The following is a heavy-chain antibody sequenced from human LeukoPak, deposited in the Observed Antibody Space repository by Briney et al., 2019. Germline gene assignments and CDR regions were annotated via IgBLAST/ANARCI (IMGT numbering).Heavy chain of an antibody. J-gene: IGHJ4*02. V-gene: IGHV4-34*01. Sequence: PSETLSLTCAVYGGSFSGYYWSWIRQPPGKGLEWIGEINHSGGTNYNPSLKSRVTISVDTSKNQFSLKLRSVTAADTAVYYCARIAAAGTCFDYWGQGTLVTVSS. CDR2: INHSGGT. CDR1: GGSFSGYY. CDR3: ARIAAAGTCFDY. D-gene: IGHD6-13*01.